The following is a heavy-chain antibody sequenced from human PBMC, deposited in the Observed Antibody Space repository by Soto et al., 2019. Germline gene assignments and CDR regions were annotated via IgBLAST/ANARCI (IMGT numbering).Heavy chain of an antibody. J-gene: IGHJ4*02. Sequence: GGSLRLSCLDSGFTFSDYAMTWVRHVPGRGLEWVSAISGSGGSTYYADSVKGRFTISRDNSKNTLYLQMNSLRAEDTAVYYCAKDLSVVVVAATFDYWGQGTLVTVSS. CDR2: ISGSGGST. V-gene: IGHV3-23*01. CDR3: AKDLSVVVVAATFDY. CDR1: GFTFSDYA. D-gene: IGHD2-15*01.